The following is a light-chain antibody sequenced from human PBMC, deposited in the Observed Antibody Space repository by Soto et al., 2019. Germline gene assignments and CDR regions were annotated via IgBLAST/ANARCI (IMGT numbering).Light chain of an antibody. Sequence: QSALTQPPSASGSPGQSVTISCTGTSSDVGGYNYVSWYQQHPGKAPKLMIYEVSKQPSGVPDRFSGSKSGNTASLTVSGLHADDEADYYCSSYAGSNNLRNVFGTGTKVTVL. CDR3: SSYAGSNNLRNV. CDR2: EVS. J-gene: IGLJ1*01. CDR1: SSDVGGYNY. V-gene: IGLV2-8*01.